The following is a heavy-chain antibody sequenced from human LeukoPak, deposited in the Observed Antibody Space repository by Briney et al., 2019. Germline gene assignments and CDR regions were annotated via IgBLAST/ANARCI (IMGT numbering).Heavy chain of an antibody. V-gene: IGHV4-4*07. J-gene: IGHJ4*02. CDR1: GGSIRSYY. Sequence: SETLSLTCTVSGGSIRSYYWSWIREPAGKGLEWIGRIYTSGSTNYNPSLKSRVTMSVDTSKNQLSLKLSSVTAADTAVYYCARSVWFGELFLDYWGQGTLVTVSS. CDR2: IYTSGST. D-gene: IGHD3-10*01. CDR3: ARSVWFGELFLDY.